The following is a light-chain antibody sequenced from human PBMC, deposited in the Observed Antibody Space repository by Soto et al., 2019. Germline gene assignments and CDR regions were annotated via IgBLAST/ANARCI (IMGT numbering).Light chain of an antibody. CDR2: KAS. J-gene: IGKJ1*01. CDR1: HSISRW. Sequence: DIQMTQSPCTLSASVGDRDTITCRASHSISRWLAWYQQKPRKAPKLLIYKASSLESGVPSRFSGSGSGTEFTLTISSLQPDDFATYYCQQYNSYWTFGQGTKVEIK. CDR3: QQYNSYWT. V-gene: IGKV1-5*03.